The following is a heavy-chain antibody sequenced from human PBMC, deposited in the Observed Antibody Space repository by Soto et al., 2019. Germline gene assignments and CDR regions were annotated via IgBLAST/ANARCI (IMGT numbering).Heavy chain of an antibody. V-gene: IGHV3-23*01. Sequence: PGGSLRLSCAASGFTFSSYAMSWVRQAPGKGLEWVSAISGSGGSTYYADSVKGRFTISRDNSKNTLYLQMNSLRAEDTAVYYCAKSERIQLWLEAEPYYFDYWGQGTLVTVSS. CDR3: AKSERIQLWLEAEPYYFDY. D-gene: IGHD5-18*01. J-gene: IGHJ4*02. CDR1: GFTFSSYA. CDR2: ISGSGGST.